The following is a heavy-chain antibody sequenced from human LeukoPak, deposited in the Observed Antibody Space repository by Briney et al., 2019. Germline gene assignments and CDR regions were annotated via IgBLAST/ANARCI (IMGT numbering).Heavy chain of an antibody. J-gene: IGHJ4*02. V-gene: IGHV4-59*01. CDR1: GGSISSYS. CDR3: AREEYGDYVGY. D-gene: IGHD4-17*01. Sequence: PSETLFLTCTVSGGSISSYSWSWIRQPPGNRLEWIGYVYYSGSTNYNPSLKSRVTISVDTSNNQLSLKMNSVTAADTAVYYCAREEYGDYVGYWGQGTLVTVAS. CDR2: VYYSGST.